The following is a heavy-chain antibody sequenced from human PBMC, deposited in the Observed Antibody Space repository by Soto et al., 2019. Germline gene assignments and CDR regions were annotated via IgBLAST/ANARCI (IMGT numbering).Heavy chain of an antibody. D-gene: IGHD2-21*02. Sequence: GGSLRLSCAASGFTFSSYGMHWVRQAPGKGLERVTAIWYDGTDKYYAYSVKARFSISRDNAKNTLDLQMNSLRVEDTAVYYCARERHYGGDGGWLDYWGQGALVTVSS. CDR1: GFTFSSYG. CDR3: ARERHYGGDGGWLDY. V-gene: IGHV3-33*01. J-gene: IGHJ4*02. CDR2: IWYDGTDK.